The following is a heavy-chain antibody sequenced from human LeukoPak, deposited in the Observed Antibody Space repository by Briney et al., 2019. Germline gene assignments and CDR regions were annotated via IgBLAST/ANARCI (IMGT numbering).Heavy chain of an antibody. Sequence: GASVKVSCKASGGTFSSYAISWVRQAPGQGLEWMGGIIPIFGTANYAQKFQGRVTITTDESTSTAYMELSSLRSEDTAVYYCIRSIAVAGNFGYWGQGTLVTDSS. J-gene: IGHJ4*02. CDR1: GGTFSSYA. V-gene: IGHV1-69*05. D-gene: IGHD6-19*01. CDR2: IIPIFGTA. CDR3: IRSIAVAGNFGY.